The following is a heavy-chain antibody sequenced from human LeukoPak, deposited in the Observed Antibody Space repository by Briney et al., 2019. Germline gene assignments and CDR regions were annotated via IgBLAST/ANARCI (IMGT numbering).Heavy chain of an antibody. CDR2: INPSSGGT. V-gene: IGHV1-2*02. Sequence: ASVKVSCKASGYTFTGYYMHWVRQAPGQGLEWMGWINPSSGGTNYAQKFQGRVTMTRDTSISTAYMELSRLRSDDTAVYYCARKGRGYCSSTSCPRSYYYYGMDVWGQGTTVTVSS. CDR1: GYTFTGYY. D-gene: IGHD2-2*01. J-gene: IGHJ6*02. CDR3: ARKGRGYCSSTSCPRSYYYYGMDV.